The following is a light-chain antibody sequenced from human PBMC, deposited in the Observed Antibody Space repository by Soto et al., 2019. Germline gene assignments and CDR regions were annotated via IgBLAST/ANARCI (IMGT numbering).Light chain of an antibody. CDR1: QSLLHSDAYNY. CDR2: LGS. Sequence: DLVMTQSPLSLAVTPGEPASISCRSRQSLLHSDAYNYLDWYLQKPVQSTHVLIYLGSNRASGVPDKFSGSGSGTDFTLNISRVEGEDVGVYDCMHTLRTPRTFRKGTNLEIK. CDR3: MHTLRTPRT. V-gene: IGKV2-28*01. J-gene: IGKJ1*01.